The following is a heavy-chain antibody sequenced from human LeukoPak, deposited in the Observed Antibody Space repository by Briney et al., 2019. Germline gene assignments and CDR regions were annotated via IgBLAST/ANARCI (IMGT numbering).Heavy chain of an antibody. J-gene: IGHJ3*02. CDR3: ARDRSAKYVWGSYRYKAGDAFDI. V-gene: IGHV1-3*01. CDR1: GYTFTSYA. D-gene: IGHD3-16*02. CDR2: INAGNGNT. Sequence: GASVKVSCKASGYTFTSYAMHWVRQAPGQRLEWMGWINAGNGNTKYSQKFQGRVTITRDTSASTAYVELSSLRSEDTAVYYCARDRSAKYVWGSYRYKAGDAFDIWGQGTMVTVSS.